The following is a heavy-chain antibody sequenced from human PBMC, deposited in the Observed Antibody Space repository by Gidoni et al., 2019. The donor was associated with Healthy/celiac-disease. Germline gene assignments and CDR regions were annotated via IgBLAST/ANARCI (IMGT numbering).Heavy chain of an antibody. CDR2: IYSGGST. CDR1: GCALSSNY. D-gene: IGHD1-26*01. CDR3: ATPRGSLRYAFDI. J-gene: IGHJ3*02. V-gene: IGHV3-53*01. Sequence: GCALSSNYMSWVRQAPGKGLEWVSVIYSGGSTDYADSVKGRFTIYRDNSKNTLYLQMNSLRAEDTDVYYCATPRGSLRYAFDIWGQGTMVTVSS.